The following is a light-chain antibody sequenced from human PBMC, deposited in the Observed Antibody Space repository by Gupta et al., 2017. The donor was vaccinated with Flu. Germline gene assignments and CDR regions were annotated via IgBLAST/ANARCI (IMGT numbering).Light chain of an antibody. J-gene: IGLJ3*02. CDR3: QSYDSSLNWL. Sequence: QSVLTQPPSVSGAPGQRATLSCTGSSSNIGAGYDVHWYQQLPGTAPKPLICGNRNRPSGVPDRFSGSRSGTSASLAITGLQAEDESDYYCQSYDSSLNWLFGGGTKLTVL. V-gene: IGLV1-40*01. CDR2: GNR. CDR1: SSNIGAGYD.